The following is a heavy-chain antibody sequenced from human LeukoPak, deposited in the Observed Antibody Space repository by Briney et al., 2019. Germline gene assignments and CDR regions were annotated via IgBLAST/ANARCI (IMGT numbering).Heavy chain of an antibody. V-gene: IGHV4-34*01. CDR1: GGSFSGYY. J-gene: IGHJ4*02. Sequence: SETLSLTCAVYGGSFSGYYWSWIRQPPGKGLEWIGEINHSGSTNYNPSLKSRVTMSVDTSKNQFSLKLSSVTAADTAVYYCARDPPLDSSGYTIWGQGTLVTVSS. CDR3: ARDPPLDSSGYTI. D-gene: IGHD3-22*01. CDR2: INHSGST.